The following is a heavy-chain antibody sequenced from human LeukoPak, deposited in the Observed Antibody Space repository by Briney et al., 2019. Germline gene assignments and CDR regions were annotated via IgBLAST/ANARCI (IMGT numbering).Heavy chain of an antibody. CDR2: IYWDDDK. CDR3: AHSRGPYSSGWWFDY. D-gene: IGHD6-19*01. V-gene: IGHV2-5*02. J-gene: IGHJ4*02. Sequence: SGPTLVKPTQTLTLTCTFSGFSLSTSGVGVGWIRQPPGKALEWLALIYWDDDKRYSPSLKSRLTITNDTSKNQVVLTMTNMDPVDTATYYCAHSRGPYSSGWWFDYWGQGTLVTVSS. CDR1: GFSLSTSGVG.